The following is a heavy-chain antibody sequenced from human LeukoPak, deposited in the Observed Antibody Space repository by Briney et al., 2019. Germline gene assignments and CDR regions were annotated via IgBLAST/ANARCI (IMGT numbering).Heavy chain of an antibody. V-gene: IGHV1-18*01. Sequence: GASVNVSCKASGYTFTIYGISWVRQAPGQGLEWMGWISAYYGNTNYAQKLQGRVTMTTDTSTSTAYMELRSLRSDDTAVYYCARELGSAYYDFWSGYYSLPGLSFDPWGQGTLVTVSS. D-gene: IGHD3-3*01. CDR2: ISAYYGNT. J-gene: IGHJ5*02. CDR3: ARELGSAYYDFWSGYYSLPGLSFDP. CDR1: GYTFTIYG.